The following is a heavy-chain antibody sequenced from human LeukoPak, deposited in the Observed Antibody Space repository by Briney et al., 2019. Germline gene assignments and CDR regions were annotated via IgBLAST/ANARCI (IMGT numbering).Heavy chain of an antibody. J-gene: IGHJ1*01. CDR1: GFTFSSYS. V-gene: IGHV3-21*01. Sequence: GGSLRLSCAPSGFTFSSYSMNWVRQAPGKGLEWVSSISSSSSYIYYADSVKGRFTISRDNAKNSLYLQMNSLRAEDTAVYYCARDWVPREFGVVRVYQHWGQGTLVTVSS. CDR3: ARDWVPREFGVVRVYQH. D-gene: IGHD3-3*01. CDR2: ISSSSSYI.